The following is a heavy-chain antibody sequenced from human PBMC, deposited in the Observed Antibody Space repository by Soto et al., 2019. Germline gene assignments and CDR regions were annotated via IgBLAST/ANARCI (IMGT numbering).Heavy chain of an antibody. CDR1: GFTFSTYT. V-gene: IGHV3-30*04. CDR3: PRAYCFVTSCYPGAGMHV. D-gene: IGHD2-2*01. CDR2: MSSDGRNK. Sequence: QVQLVESGGGVVQPGRSRRLSCAASGFTFSTYTMHWVRQAPGKGLEWVAVMSSDGRNKDYADSANGRFTISRENSKNMRYLQMNILRPEDPAGYTLPRAYCFVTSCYPGAGMHVWGQGTTVTVSS. J-gene: IGHJ6*02.